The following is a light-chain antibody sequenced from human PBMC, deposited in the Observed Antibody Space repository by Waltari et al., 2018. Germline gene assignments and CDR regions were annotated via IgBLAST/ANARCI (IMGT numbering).Light chain of an antibody. Sequence: SYELTQPLSVSVALGQTARISCGGNNIGKKNVPWYQQKPGQAPVLVIYRDRNRPSSIPERFSGSNSGNMATLTISRAQAGDEADFYCQVWDSSTVVFGGGTKLTVL. CDR2: RDR. V-gene: IGLV3-9*01. CDR3: QVWDSSTVV. J-gene: IGLJ2*01. CDR1: NIGKKN.